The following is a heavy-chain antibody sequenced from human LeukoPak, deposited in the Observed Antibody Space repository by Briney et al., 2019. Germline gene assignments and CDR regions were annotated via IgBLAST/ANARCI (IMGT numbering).Heavy chain of an antibody. CDR2: ISGGGDST. V-gene: IGHV3-23*01. Sequence: GGSLRLSCAASGFTLSNYHITWVRQAPGTGLAWVSRISGGGDSTYYADSVKGRFTISRDNSKNTLYLQMNSLRADDTAVYYCAKDSSSSNFYFGMDVWGQGTTVTVSS. CDR1: GFTLSNYH. CDR3: AKDSSSSNFYFGMDV. D-gene: IGHD6-19*01. J-gene: IGHJ6*02.